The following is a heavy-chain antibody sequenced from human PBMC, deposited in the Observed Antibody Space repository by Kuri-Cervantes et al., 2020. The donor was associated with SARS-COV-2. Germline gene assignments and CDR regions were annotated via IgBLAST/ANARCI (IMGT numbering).Heavy chain of an antibody. CDR3: AIAAAEFFDY. Sequence: LSLTCAASGFTVSSNYMSWVRQAPGKGLEWVSVIYSGGSTYYADSVKGRFTISRDNSKYTLYLQMNSLRAEDTAVYYCAIAAAEFFDYWGQGTLVTVSS. D-gene: IGHD6-13*01. J-gene: IGHJ4*02. CDR1: GFTVSSNY. CDR2: IYSGGST. V-gene: IGHV3-53*01.